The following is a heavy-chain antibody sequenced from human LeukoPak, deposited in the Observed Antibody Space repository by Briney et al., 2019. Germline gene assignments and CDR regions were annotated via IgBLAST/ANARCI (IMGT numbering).Heavy chain of an antibody. D-gene: IGHD1-26*01. CDR3: ARGRLIVGAINFDY. Sequence: PSETLSLTCTVSGGPISSYYWSWIRQPPGKGLEWIGYIYYSGSTNYNPSLKSRVTISVDTSKNQFSLKLSSVTAADTAVYYCARGRLIVGAINFDYWGQGTLVTVSS. J-gene: IGHJ4*02. V-gene: IGHV4-59*01. CDR2: IYYSGST. CDR1: GGPISSYY.